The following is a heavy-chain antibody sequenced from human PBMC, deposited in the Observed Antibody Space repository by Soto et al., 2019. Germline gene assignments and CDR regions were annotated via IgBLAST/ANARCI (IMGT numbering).Heavy chain of an antibody. CDR3: AKAASYGSATDYFDY. J-gene: IGHJ4*02. D-gene: IGHD3-10*01. V-gene: IGHV3-23*01. Sequence: PGGSLRLSCAASGFTFSSYAMSWVRQAPGKGLEWVSAISGSGGSTYYTDSVKGRFTISRDNSKNTLYLQMNSLRAEDTAVYYCAKAASYGSATDYFDYWGQGTLVTVSS. CDR1: GFTFSSYA. CDR2: ISGSGGST.